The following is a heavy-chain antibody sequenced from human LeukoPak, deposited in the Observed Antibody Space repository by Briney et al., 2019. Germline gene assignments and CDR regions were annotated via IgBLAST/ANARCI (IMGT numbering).Heavy chain of an antibody. V-gene: IGHV1-69*05. CDR3: ARIRASDFWSGYADY. CDR2: IIPIFGTA. D-gene: IGHD3-3*01. CDR1: GGTLSSYA. Sequence: SVKVSCKASGGTLSSYAISWVRQAPGQGLEWMGRIIPIFGTANYPQKFQGRVTITTDESTSTAYMELSSLRSEDTAVYYCARIRASDFWSGYADYWGQGTLVTVSS. J-gene: IGHJ4*02.